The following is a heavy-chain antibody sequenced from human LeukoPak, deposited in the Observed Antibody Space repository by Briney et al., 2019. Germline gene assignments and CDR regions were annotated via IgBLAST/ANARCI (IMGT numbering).Heavy chain of an antibody. CDR3: ARVPVRYQYYFDY. V-gene: IGHV1-46*01. Sequence: GASVKVSCKASGYIFTSYYMHWVRQAPGQGLEWMGIINPSGGSTSYAQKFQGRVTMARDMSTSTVYMELSSLRSEDTAVYYCARVPVRYQYYFDYWGLGTLVTVSS. CDR1: GYIFTSYY. D-gene: IGHD2-2*01. CDR2: INPSGGST. J-gene: IGHJ4*02.